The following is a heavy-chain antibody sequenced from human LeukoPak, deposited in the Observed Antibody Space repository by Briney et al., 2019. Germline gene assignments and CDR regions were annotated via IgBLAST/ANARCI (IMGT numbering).Heavy chain of an antibody. CDR3: ARDAQLWSGDYYYGMDV. CDR2: INPNSGGT. J-gene: IGHJ6*02. CDR1: GYTFTGYH. V-gene: IGHV1-2*06. D-gene: IGHD5-18*01. Sequence: GASVKVSCKASGYTFTGYHMHWVRQAPGQGLEWMGRINPNSGGTNYAQKFQGRVTMTRDTSISTAYMELSRLRSDDTAVYYCARDAQLWSGDYYYGMDVWGQGTTVTVSS.